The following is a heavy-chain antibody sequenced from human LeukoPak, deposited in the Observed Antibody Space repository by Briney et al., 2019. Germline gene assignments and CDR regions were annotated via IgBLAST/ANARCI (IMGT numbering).Heavy chain of an antibody. J-gene: IGHJ3*02. CDR1: GFTFSTNS. CDR3: ARDESYAFDI. V-gene: IGHV3-48*02. CDR2: INSISGTI. Sequence: PGGSLRLSCAASGFTFSTNSINWVRQAPGKGREWVSYINSISGTISYADSVKGRFTISRDSVKNLLYLQMNSLRDEDTSVYYCARDESYAFDIWGQGTVVTVSS.